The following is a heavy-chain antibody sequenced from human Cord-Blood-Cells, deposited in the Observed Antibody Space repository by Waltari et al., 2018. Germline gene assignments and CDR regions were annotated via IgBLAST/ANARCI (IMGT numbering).Heavy chain of an antibody. D-gene: IGHD6-13*01. V-gene: IGHV1-3*01. CDR2: INAGNSNT. CDR1: GYTFTSYA. CDR3: ARDSGSYSSSWYPLEY. Sequence: QVQLVQSGAEVKKPGASVKVSCKASGYTFTSYAMHWVRQAPGQRLEWMGWINAGNSNTKYSQKFQGRVTITRDTSASTAYMELSSLRSEDTAVYYCARDSGSYSSSWYPLEYWGQGTLVTVSS. J-gene: IGHJ4*02.